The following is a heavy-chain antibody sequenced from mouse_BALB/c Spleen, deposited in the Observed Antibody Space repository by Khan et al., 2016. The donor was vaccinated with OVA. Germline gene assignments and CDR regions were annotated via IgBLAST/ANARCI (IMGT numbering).Heavy chain of an antibody. CDR3: SRSNCNYWFAY. J-gene: IGHJ3*01. D-gene: IGHD2-1*01. Sequence: QIQLVQSGPELKKPGETVKISCKASGYTLIDYGMNWVKQAPGKGLKWMGWINTYTGEATYADDFKGRFAFSLETSASTAYLQINNLKTEDTATYFCSRSNCNYWFAYWGQGTLVTVSA. CDR2: INTYTGEA. CDR1: GYTLIDYG. V-gene: IGHV9-3-1*01.